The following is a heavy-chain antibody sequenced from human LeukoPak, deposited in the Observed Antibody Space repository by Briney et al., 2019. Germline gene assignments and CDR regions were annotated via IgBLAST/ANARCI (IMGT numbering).Heavy chain of an antibody. CDR1: GFSFSGFG. CDR2: IGSSGSAGGNI. D-gene: IGHD2-21*01. J-gene: IGHJ6*03. V-gene: IGHV3-48*02. CDR3: ATAPTPYFTYYMDV. Sequence: GGSLRLSCAASGFSFSGFGMNWVHQAPGKGLEWISYIGSSGSAGGNIYYAVSVKGRFTVSRDKAKDSLFLQMNSLQDADTAVHYCATAPTPYFTYYMDVWGKGTTVTVSS.